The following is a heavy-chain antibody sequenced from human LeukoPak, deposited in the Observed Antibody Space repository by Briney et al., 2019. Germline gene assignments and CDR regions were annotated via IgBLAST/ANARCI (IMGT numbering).Heavy chain of an antibody. Sequence: GRSLRLSCAASGFTFSNYGMHWVRQAPGKGLEWVAVISYDGSNKYYADSVKGRFTISRDNSKNTLYLQMNSLRAEDTAVYYCAKDLGDYDGNSDLNYWGQGTLVTVSS. J-gene: IGHJ4*02. D-gene: IGHD4-23*01. CDR1: GFTFSNYG. CDR3: AKDLGDYDGNSDLNY. V-gene: IGHV3-30*18. CDR2: ISYDGSNK.